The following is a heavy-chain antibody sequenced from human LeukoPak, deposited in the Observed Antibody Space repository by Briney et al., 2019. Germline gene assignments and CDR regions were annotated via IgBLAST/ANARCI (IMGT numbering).Heavy chain of an antibody. J-gene: IGHJ3*02. D-gene: IGHD3-22*01. Sequence: PGGSLRLSCAASGFTFSSYEMNWVRQAPGKGLEWVSYISSSGSTIYYADSVKGRFTISRDNAKNSPYLQMNSLRAEDTAVYYCARGPDYYDSSGYYPLDAFDIWGQGTMVTVSS. V-gene: IGHV3-48*03. CDR2: ISSSGSTI. CDR3: ARGPDYYDSSGYYPLDAFDI. CDR1: GFTFSSYE.